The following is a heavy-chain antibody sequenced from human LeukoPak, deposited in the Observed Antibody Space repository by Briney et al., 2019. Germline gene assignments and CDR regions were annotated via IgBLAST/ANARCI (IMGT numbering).Heavy chain of an antibody. CDR1: GFTFSSYA. J-gene: IGHJ4*02. V-gene: IGHV3-30-3*01. D-gene: IGHD1-20*01. CDR2: ISYDGSNK. Sequence: GGSLSLYCAASGFTFSSYAMHWLRQAPGKGLEWVADISYDGSNKYYADSVKGRFTISRDNSKNTLYLQMNSLRAEDTAVYYCARAMYNWNQYFDYWGQGTLVTVSS. CDR3: ARAMYNWNQYFDY.